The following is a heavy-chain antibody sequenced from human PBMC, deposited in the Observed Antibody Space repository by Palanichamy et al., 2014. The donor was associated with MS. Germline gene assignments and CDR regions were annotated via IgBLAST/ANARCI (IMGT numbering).Heavy chain of an antibody. D-gene: IGHD3-10*01. V-gene: IGHV4-59*01. J-gene: IGHJ4*02. CDR2: IYYTGST. Sequence: QVQLQESGPGLVKPSETLSLTCTVSGGSIGMYYWSWIRQPPGKGLDWIGYIYYTGSTNYNPSFKSRVALSADTSKNQFSLKLTSVTAADTAVYYCARVPVERTWSRGGFDYWGQGALVTVSS. CDR1: GGSIGMYY. CDR3: ARVPVERTWSRGGFDY.